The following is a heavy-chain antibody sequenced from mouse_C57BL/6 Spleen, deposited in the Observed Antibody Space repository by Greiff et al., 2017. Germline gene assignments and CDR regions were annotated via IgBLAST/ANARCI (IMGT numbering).Heavy chain of an antibody. V-gene: IGHV5-6*01. CDR3: AKPYDFDY. CDR1: GFTFSSYG. Sequence: EVKLMESGGDLVKPGGSLKLSCAASGFTFSSYGMSWVRQTPDKRLEWVATISSGGSYTYYPDSVKGRFTISRDNAKNTLYLQMSSLKSEDTAMYYCAKPYDFDYWGQGTTLTVSS. J-gene: IGHJ2*01. D-gene: IGHD2-3*01. CDR2: ISSGGSYT.